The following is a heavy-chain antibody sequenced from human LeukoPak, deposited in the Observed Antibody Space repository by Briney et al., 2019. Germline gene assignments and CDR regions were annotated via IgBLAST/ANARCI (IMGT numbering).Heavy chain of an antibody. CDR1: GFTFNRYG. V-gene: IGHV3-23*01. CDR3: AKSGFYGVPAYFDY. Sequence: GGSLRLSCVASGFTFNRYGMSWVHQAPGKGLEWVSTIISGSGNTSSCADSVKGRFTVSRDNSKNTLFLQINSLRAEDTAVYYCAKSGFYGVPAYFDYWGQGTLVTVSS. J-gene: IGHJ4*02. CDR2: IISGSGNTS. D-gene: IGHD4-17*01.